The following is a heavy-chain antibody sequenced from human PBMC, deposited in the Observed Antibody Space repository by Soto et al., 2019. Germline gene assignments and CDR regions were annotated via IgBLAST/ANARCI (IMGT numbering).Heavy chain of an antibody. D-gene: IGHD3-10*01. V-gene: IGHV3-23*01. Sequence: EVQLLESGGGLVQPGGSLRLSCAASGFSFRNYAMSWVRQAPGKGLEWISTLTGSSSNIYYADSVKGRFAISRDNSRNTLYLEINSLTAEDTAVYYCANGRATYGLLTPDYWGQGTLVTVSS. CDR1: GFSFRNYA. CDR2: LTGSSSNI. CDR3: ANGRATYGLLTPDY. J-gene: IGHJ4*02.